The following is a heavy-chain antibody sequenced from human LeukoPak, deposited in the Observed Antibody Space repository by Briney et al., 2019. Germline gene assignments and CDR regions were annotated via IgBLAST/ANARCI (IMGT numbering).Heavy chain of an antibody. CDR3: ARARVYSSTWSEFDY. CDR2: VHPDGNT. J-gene: IGHJ4*02. CDR1: GGSIGSNNW. V-gene: IGHV4-4*02. Sequence: SETLSLTCAVSGGSIGSNNWWSWVRQPPEKGLEWIGEVHPDGNTKYNPSLKSRVAVSMDRTKNQVSLKMTSVTAADTAVYYCARARVYSSTWSEFDYWGQGTLVTVSS. D-gene: IGHD6-13*01.